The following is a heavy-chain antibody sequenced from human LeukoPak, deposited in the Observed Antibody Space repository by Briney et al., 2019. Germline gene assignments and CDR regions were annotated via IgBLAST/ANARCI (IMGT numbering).Heavy chain of an antibody. CDR1: GFSLSDYE. D-gene: IGHD3-3*01. V-gene: IGHV3-7*01. J-gene: IGHJ4*02. CDR3: ARDEYLWSGYYPNQAFDY. CDR2: IKQDGSEK. Sequence: PGGSLRLSCVASGFSLSDYEMTWIRQAPGKGLEWVANIKQDGSEKYYVDSVKGRFTISRDNAKNSLYLQMNSLRAEDTAVYYCARDEYLWSGYYPNQAFDYWGQGTLVTVSS.